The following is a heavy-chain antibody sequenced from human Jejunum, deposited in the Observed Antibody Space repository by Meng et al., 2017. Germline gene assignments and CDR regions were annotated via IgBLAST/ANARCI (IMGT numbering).Heavy chain of an antibody. CDR3: ARVPYNYDNGGYYYR. CDR1: GLTFTGHH. V-gene: IGHV1-2*06. J-gene: IGHJ4*02. Sequence: QVQVDQSGAEVKKAGASVKVSCKAPGLTFTGHHMHWVRQVPGQGFEWMGRINSNSGGTNYAQKFKGRFTRTSDYMELSRLTSDDTAVYYCARVPYNYDNGGYYYRWGQGTLVTVSS. D-gene: IGHD3-22*01. CDR2: INSNSGGT.